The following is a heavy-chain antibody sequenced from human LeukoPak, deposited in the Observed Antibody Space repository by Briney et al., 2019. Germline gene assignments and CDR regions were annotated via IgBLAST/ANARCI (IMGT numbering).Heavy chain of an antibody. J-gene: IGHJ3*02. CDR1: GFTFSNYD. CDR2: IKQDGSEK. D-gene: IGHD3-10*01. CDR3: ASCYGSGSYYRAFDI. Sequence: HPGGTLRLSCAVSGFTFSNYDMSWVRQAPGKGLEWVANIKQDGSEKYYVDSVEGRFTVSRDNTKNSLYLQMNSLRAEDTAVYYCASCYGSGSYYRAFDIWGQGTMVTVSS. V-gene: IGHV3-7*01.